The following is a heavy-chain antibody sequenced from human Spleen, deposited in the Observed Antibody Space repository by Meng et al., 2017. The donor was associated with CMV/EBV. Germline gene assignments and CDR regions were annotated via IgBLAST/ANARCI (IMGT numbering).Heavy chain of an antibody. D-gene: IGHD4-23*01. V-gene: IGHV3-53*05. J-gene: IGHJ4*02. CDR2: IYSGGST. Sequence: GESLKISCAASGFTVSSNYMSWVRQAPGKGLEWVSVIYSGGSTYYADSVKGRFTISRDNSKNTLYLQMNSLRAEDTAVYYCARSENSPGDYWGQGTLVTVSS. CDR1: GFTVSSNY. CDR3: ARSENSPGDY.